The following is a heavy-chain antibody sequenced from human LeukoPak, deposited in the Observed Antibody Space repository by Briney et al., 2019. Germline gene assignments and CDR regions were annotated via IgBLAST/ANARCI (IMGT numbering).Heavy chain of an antibody. Sequence: PSETLSLTCTVSGGSISSYYWSWIRQPPGKGLEWIGYIYYSGSTNYNPSLKSRVTISADTSKNQFSLKLSSVTAADTAVYYCARGGTSGYFVYDAFDIWGQGTMVTVSS. V-gene: IGHV4-59*01. CDR2: IYYSGST. CDR3: ARGGTSGYFVYDAFDI. D-gene: IGHD3-9*01. CDR1: GGSISSYY. J-gene: IGHJ3*02.